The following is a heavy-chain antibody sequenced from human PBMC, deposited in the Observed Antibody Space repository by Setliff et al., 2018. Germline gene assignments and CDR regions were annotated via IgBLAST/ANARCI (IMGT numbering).Heavy chain of an antibody. J-gene: IGHJ4*02. CDR1: GFTSTRYT. D-gene: IGHD1-26*01. CDR2: ISSDATSK. V-gene: IGHV3-30*09. Sequence: GESLRLSCAASGFTSTRYTVHWVRQIEGKGLDWMAAISSDATSKFYAESVQGRFVISRDRSKNPVSLQMTGLTPEDTALYFCATSRERWLQSHPFDNWGLGTLVTVSS. CDR3: ATSRERWLQSHPFDN.